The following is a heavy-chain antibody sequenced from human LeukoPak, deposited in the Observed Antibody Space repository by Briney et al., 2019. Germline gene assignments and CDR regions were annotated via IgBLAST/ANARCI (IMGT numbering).Heavy chain of an antibody. D-gene: IGHD2-15*01. V-gene: IGHV3-48*01. J-gene: IGHJ6*02. Sequence: GGSLRLSCAASEFTFSSYAMNWVRQAPGKGLEWVSYISHSSNNIYYADSVNGRFTISRDNAKNSLYLQMNSLIAEDTAVYYCAKGGSYYYYYGMDVWGQGTTVTVSS. CDR1: EFTFSSYA. CDR3: AKGGSYYYYYGMDV. CDR2: ISHSSNNI.